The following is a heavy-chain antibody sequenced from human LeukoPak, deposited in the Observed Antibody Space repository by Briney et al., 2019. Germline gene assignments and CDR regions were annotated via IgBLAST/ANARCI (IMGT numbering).Heavy chain of an antibody. V-gene: IGHV1-18*01. D-gene: IGHD5-18*01. CDR1: GYTFTSYG. CDR2: ISAYNGNT. J-gene: IGHJ4*02. Sequence: ASVKVSCKASGYTFTSYGISWVRQAPGQGLEWMGWISAYNGNTNYAQKFQGRVTMTRDTSISTAYMELSRLRSDDTAVYYCARGADTAMVPDDYWGQGTLVTVSS. CDR3: ARGADTAMVPDDY.